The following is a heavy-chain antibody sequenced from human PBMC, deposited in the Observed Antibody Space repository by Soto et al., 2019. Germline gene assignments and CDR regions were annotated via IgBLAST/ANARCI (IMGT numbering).Heavy chain of an antibody. Sequence: QVQLQQWGAGLLKPSETLSLTCAVYGGSFSGYYWSWIRQPPGKGLEWIGEIMHSGTTNYDPSLKSLTMSVDTSKNQISLELNSVTAADTAVYYCARVKTGTLPYYFDFWGPGTRVIVSS. CDR2: IMHSGTT. D-gene: IGHD1-1*01. CDR1: GGSFSGYY. V-gene: IGHV4-34*12. CDR3: ARVKTGTLPYYFDF. J-gene: IGHJ4*02.